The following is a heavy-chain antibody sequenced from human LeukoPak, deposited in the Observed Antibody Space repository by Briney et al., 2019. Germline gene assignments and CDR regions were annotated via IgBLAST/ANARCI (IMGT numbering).Heavy chain of an antibody. CDR1: GFTFSSYS. Sequence: PGGSLRLPCAASGFTFSSYSMNWVRQAPGKGLEWVSSISSSSSYIYYADSVKGRFTISRDNAKNSLYLQMNSLRAEDTAVYYCAKERYYDFWSGYSTPFRSLGYWGQGTLVTVSS. CDR3: AKERYYDFWSGYSTPFRSLGY. D-gene: IGHD3-3*01. J-gene: IGHJ4*02. V-gene: IGHV3-21*04. CDR2: ISSSSSYI.